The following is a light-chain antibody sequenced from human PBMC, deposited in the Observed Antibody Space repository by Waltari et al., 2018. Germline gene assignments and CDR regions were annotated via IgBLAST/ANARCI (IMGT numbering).Light chain of an antibody. CDR1: SSDVGGYNY. J-gene: IGLJ3*02. CDR3: SSYTRSGPL. CDR2: EVH. V-gene: IGLV2-14*01. Sequence: QSALTQPVSVSGSPGQSITISCTGTSSDVGGYNYVSWYQQHPGKAPKLMIYEVHNRPSGVSNRFSGSKSGNTASLTISGLQAEDEADYYCSSYTRSGPLFGGGTKLTVL.